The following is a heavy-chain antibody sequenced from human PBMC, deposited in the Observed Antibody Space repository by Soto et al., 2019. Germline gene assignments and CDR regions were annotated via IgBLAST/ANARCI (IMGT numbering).Heavy chain of an antibody. CDR2: ISSSSSYI. CDR3: ASLAAAGLIYYYYGMDV. V-gene: IGHV3-21*01. J-gene: IGHJ6*02. CDR1: GFTFSSYS. Sequence: GGSLRLSCAASGFTFSSYSMNWVRQAPGKGLEWVSSISSSSSYIYYADSVKGRFTISRDNAKNSLYLQMNSLRAEDTAVYYCASLAAAGLIYYYYGMDVWGRGTTVTVSS. D-gene: IGHD6-13*01.